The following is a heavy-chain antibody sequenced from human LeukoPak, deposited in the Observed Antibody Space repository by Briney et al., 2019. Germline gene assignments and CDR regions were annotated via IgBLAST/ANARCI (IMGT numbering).Heavy chain of an antibody. D-gene: IGHD3-10*01. CDR1: GFAFSSYS. J-gene: IGHJ4*02. V-gene: IGHV3-21*01. CDR2: ISSSNYI. Sequence: PGGSLRLSCAASGFAFSSYSMNWVRQAPGKGLEWVSSISSSNYIYYADAVKGRFTISRDNAKNSLYLQMNSLRAEDTAVYYCARDYITVLRGEVDYWGQGTLVTVSS. CDR3: ARDYITVLRGEVDY.